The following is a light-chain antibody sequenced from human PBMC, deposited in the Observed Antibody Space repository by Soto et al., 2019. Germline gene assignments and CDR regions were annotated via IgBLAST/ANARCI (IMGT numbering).Light chain of an antibody. CDR2: GAS. V-gene: IGKV1-9*01. CDR1: QGISSY. CDR3: QQLNTYPMYT. J-gene: IGKJ2*01. Sequence: DIQLNQSPSLLSASVGDRVTITCRASQGISSYLAWYQQKPGKAPKLLIYGASTLQSGVPSSFSGSGSGTEFTLTILSMQPENFATYDCQQLNTYPMYTFGQGTKLEIK.